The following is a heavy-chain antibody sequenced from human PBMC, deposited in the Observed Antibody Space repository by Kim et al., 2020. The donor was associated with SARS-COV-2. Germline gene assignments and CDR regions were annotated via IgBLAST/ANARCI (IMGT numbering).Heavy chain of an antibody. Sequence: ASVKVSCKASGYTFTSYYMHWVRQAPGQGLEWMGIINPSGGSTSYAQKFQGRVTMTRDTSTSTVYMELSSLRSEDTAVYYCARGSRRYCSSTSCCTGFDPWGQGTLVTVSS. CDR3: ARGSRRYCSSTSCCTGFDP. CDR2: INPSGGST. CDR1: GYTFTSYY. D-gene: IGHD2-2*01. V-gene: IGHV1-46*01. J-gene: IGHJ5*02.